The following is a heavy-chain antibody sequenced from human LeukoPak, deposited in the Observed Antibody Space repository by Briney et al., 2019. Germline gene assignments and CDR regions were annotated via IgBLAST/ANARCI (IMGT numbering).Heavy chain of an antibody. D-gene: IGHD3-3*01. CDR3: ARAIFGVVIIPPPYYMDV. J-gene: IGHJ6*03. CDR1: GDSISTGNYY. Sequence: PSETLSLTCTVSGDSISTGNYYWSWIRQPPGKGLEWIGYIYYSGSTNYNPSLKSRVAISVDTSKNQFSLKLSSVTAADTAVYYCARAIFGVVIIPPPYYMDVWGKGTTVTVSS. V-gene: IGHV4-61*01. CDR2: IYYSGST.